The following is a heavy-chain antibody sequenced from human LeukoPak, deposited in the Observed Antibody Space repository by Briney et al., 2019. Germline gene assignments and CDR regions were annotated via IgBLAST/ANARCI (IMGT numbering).Heavy chain of an antibody. CDR1: GYGFTSYW. CDR2: IFPGDSDT. CDR3: ARQNYFDSSGSVGHFDY. D-gene: IGHD3-22*01. Sequence: GESLKISCKGSGYGFTSYWVAWVRQTPGKGLEWIGIIFPGDSDTRYSPSFQGQVTFSADKSISTAYLQWSSLKASDTAMYYCARQNYFDSSGSVGHFDYWGQGTLVTVSS. J-gene: IGHJ4*02. V-gene: IGHV5-51*01.